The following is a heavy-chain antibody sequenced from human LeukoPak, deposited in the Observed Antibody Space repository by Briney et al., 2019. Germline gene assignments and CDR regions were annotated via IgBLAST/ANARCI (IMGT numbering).Heavy chain of an antibody. Sequence: PSETLSLTCTVSGGSISSYYWNWIRQPPGKGLEWMGYIYYSGSTNYNPSLKSRVTITVDTSKNHLSLKQSSVTAADTTVDYYARLSGSSEVDYWGQGTLVTVSS. V-gene: IGHV4-59*01. CDR3: ARLSGSSEVDY. CDR1: GGSISSYY. CDR2: IYYSGST. J-gene: IGHJ4*02. D-gene: IGHD3-10*01.